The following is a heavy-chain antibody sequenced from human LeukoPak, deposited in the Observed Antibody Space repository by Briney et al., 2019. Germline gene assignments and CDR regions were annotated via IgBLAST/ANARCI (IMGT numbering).Heavy chain of an antibody. CDR3: ASLFGYSSRHDP. Sequence: SETLSLTCAVYGGSFSGYYWGWIRQPPGKGLEWIGEINHSGSTNYNPSLKSRVTISVDTSKNQFSLKLSSVTAADTAVYYCASLFGYSSRHDPWGQGTLVTVSS. D-gene: IGHD6-13*01. CDR2: INHSGST. J-gene: IGHJ5*02. CDR1: GGSFSGYY. V-gene: IGHV4-34*01.